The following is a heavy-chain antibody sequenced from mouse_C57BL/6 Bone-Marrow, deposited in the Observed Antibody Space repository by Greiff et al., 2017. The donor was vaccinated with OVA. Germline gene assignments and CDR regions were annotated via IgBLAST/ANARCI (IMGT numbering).Heavy chain of an antibody. J-gene: IGHJ4*01. Sequence: EVQLQESGAELVRPGSSVKMSCKTSGYTFTSYGINWVKQRPGQGLEWIGYIYIGNGYTEYNEKFKGKATLTSDTSSSTAYMRLSSLKSEDSAIYFCARFYYGNYVIYAMDSWGQGTSVTVSS. CDR2: IYIGNGYT. CDR1: GYTFTSYG. D-gene: IGHD2-1*01. CDR3: ARFYYGNYVIYAMDS. V-gene: IGHV1-58*01.